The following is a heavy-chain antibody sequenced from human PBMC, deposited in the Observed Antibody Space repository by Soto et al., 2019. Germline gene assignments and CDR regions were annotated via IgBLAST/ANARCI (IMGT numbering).Heavy chain of an antibody. CDR3: ARDWTDY. Sequence: QVQLVESGGGVVQPGRSLRLSCAASGCTFSSYGMHWVRQAPGKGLEWVAVIWYDGSNKYYADSLKRRFTISRDNSKNTLYLQMISLSAEATAVDYCARDWTDYWGQGTLVTVSS. D-gene: IGHD3-3*01. CDR2: IWYDGSNK. CDR1: GCTFSSYG. J-gene: IGHJ4*02. V-gene: IGHV3-33*01.